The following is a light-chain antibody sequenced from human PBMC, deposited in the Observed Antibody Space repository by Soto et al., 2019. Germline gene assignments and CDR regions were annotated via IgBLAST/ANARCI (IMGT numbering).Light chain of an antibody. CDR1: SSDVGGYHY. CDR3: CSYAGSPYVV. Sequence: QSALTQPRSVSGSPGQSVTISCTGTSSDVGGYHYVSWYQQHPGKAPKLMIYDVSKRPSGVPDRVSGSKSGHTASLTISGLQAEDEADYYCCSYAGSPYVVFGGGTKLTVL. J-gene: IGLJ2*01. CDR2: DVS. V-gene: IGLV2-11*01.